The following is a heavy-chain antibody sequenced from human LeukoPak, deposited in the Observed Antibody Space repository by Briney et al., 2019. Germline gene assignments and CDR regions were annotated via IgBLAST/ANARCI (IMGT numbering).Heavy chain of an antibody. CDR1: GYTFTGYY. J-gene: IGHJ4*02. D-gene: IGHD6-19*01. CDR2: INLNSGGT. V-gene: IGHV1-2*02. Sequence: ASLKVSCTASGYTFTGYYMHCVRQAPEQGLEWMGWINLNSGGTNYAQKFQGRVTMTRDTSISTAYMELSRLRSDDTAVYYCARGVSSGWYYSYFDYWGQGTLVTVSS. CDR3: ARGVSSGWYYSYFDY.